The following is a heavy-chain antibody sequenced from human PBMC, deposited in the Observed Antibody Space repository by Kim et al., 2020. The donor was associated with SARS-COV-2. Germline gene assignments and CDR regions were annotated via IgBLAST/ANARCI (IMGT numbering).Heavy chain of an antibody. CDR2: ISSSGGSI. CDR3: ATTHASASLYYFDY. V-gene: IGHV3-11*01. CDR1: GFIFSDYF. J-gene: IGHJ4*02. D-gene: IGHD3-16*01. Sequence: GGSLRLSCAASGFIFSDYFMSWIRQAPGKGPEWISYISSSGGSIYYADSVKGRFTISRDNAKHSVSLQMNSLRTDDTAVYYCATTHASASLYYFDYCGQG.